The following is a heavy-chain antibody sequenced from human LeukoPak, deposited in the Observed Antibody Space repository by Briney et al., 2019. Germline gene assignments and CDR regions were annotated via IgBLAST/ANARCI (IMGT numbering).Heavy chain of an antibody. CDR2: IYPGDSDT. V-gene: IGHV5-51*01. J-gene: IGHJ4*02. CDR3: ARQPPRRPRDYYDSSGLGDY. CDR1: GYSFTSYW. D-gene: IGHD3-22*01. Sequence: GESLKISCKGSGYSFTSYWIGWVRQMPGKGLEWMGIIYPGDSDTRYSPSFQGQVTISADKSISTAYLQWSSLKASDTAMYYCARQPPRRPRDYYDSSGLGDYWGQGTLVTVSS.